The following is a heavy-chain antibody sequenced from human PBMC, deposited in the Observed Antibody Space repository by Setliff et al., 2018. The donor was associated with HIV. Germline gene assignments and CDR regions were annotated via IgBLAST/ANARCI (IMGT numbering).Heavy chain of an antibody. Sequence: ASVKVSCKASGYTFINYDIYWVRQTTGQGLEWMGWMNPDSGSTSYAQKFQGRVTMTRDTSTSTVYMELSSLRSEDTAVYYCARAFQHFEYAFDTWGQGTMVTVSS. J-gene: IGHJ3*02. CDR3: ARAFQHFEYAFDT. V-gene: IGHV1-8*02. CDR1: GYTFINYD. D-gene: IGHD3-9*01. CDR2: MNPDSGST.